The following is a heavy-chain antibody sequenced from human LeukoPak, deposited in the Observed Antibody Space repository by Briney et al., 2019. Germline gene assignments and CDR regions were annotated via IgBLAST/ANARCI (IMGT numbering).Heavy chain of an antibody. Sequence: ASVKVSCKASGYTFTGYYMHWVRQAPGQGLEWMGWINPNSGGTNYAQKFQGRVTITRNTSISTAYMELSSLRSEDTAVYYCARGRAWNYNLLDPWGQGTLVTVSS. CDR1: GYTFTGYY. J-gene: IGHJ5*02. V-gene: IGHV1-2*02. CDR2: INPNSGGT. CDR3: ARGRAWNYNLLDP. D-gene: IGHD1-7*01.